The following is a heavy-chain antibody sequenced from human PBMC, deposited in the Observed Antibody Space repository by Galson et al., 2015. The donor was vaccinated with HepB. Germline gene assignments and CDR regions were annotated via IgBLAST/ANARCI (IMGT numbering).Heavy chain of an antibody. Sequence: SVKVSCKASGGTFSSYAISWVRQAPGQGLEWMGRIIPILGIANYAQKFQGRVTITADKSTSTAYMELSSLRSEDTAVYYCARDGDDYSNYGLAFDIWGQGTMVTVSS. V-gene: IGHV1-69*04. CDR1: GGTFSSYA. CDR2: IIPILGIA. J-gene: IGHJ3*02. D-gene: IGHD4-11*01. CDR3: ARDGDDYSNYGLAFDI.